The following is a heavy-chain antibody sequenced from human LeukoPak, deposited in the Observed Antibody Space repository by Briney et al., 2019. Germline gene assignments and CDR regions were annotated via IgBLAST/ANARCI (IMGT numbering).Heavy chain of an antibody. CDR3: ATNWNGGAVDY. J-gene: IGHJ4*02. Sequence: GGSLRLSCAASGFTFSSYAMSWVRQAPGKGLEWVSAISGSGGSTYYADSVKGRFTISRDNAKNSLYLQMNSLRAEDTAVYYCATNWNGGAVDYWGQGTLVTVSS. CDR1: GFTFSSYA. V-gene: IGHV3-23*01. CDR2: ISGSGGST. D-gene: IGHD1-1*01.